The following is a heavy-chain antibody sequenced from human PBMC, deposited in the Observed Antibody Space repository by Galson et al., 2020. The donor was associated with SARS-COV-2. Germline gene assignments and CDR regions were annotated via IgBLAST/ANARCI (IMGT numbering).Heavy chain of an antibody. CDR2: ITNNDADT. V-gene: IGHV3-23*01. J-gene: IGHJ4*02. CDR1: GFTFNNYA. Sequence: GGSLRLSCAASGFTFNNYAMTWVRQAPGKGLDWVSTITNNDADTYYADSVKGRFTISRDNSKNTLYLEMNSLRAEDAATYYCAKDVFLGGGSCFDSWGQGTLVTVSS. D-gene: IGHD2-15*01. CDR3: AKDVFLGGGSCFDS.